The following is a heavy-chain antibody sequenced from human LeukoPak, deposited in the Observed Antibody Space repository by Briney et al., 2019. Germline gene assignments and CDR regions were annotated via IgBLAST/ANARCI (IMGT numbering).Heavy chain of an antibody. J-gene: IGHJ4*02. CDR1: GGSFSGYY. D-gene: IGHD2-2*02. CDR3: ARADCSSTSCYIGY. V-gene: IGHV4-34*01. CDR2: INHSGST. Sequence: SETLSLTCAVYGGSFSGYYWSWIRQPPGKGLEWIGEINHSGSTNYNPSLKSRVTISVDTSKNQFSLKPSSVTAADTAVYYCARADCSSTSCYIGYWGQGTLVTVSS.